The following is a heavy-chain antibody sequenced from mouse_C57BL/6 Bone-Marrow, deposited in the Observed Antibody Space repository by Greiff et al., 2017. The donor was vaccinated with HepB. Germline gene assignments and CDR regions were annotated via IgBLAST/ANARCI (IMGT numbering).Heavy chain of an antibody. D-gene: IGHD1-1*01. CDR3: HGSSSNWYVDV. J-gene: IGHJ1*03. CDR2: IYPGSGNT. V-gene: IGHV1-55*01. CDR1: GYTFTSYW. Sequence: QVQLQQPGAELVKPGASVKMSCKASGYTFTSYWITWVKQRPVQGLEWIGDIYPGSGNTNYNEKFKNKATLTVDTSSSTAYMQLSSLKSEDSAVYYCHGSSSNWYVDVWGTGTTVTVAS.